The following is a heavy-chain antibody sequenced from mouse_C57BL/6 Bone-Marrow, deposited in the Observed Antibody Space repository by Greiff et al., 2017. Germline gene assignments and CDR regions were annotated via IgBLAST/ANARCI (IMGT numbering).Heavy chain of an antibody. V-gene: IGHV5-6*01. Sequence: EVMLVESGGDLVKPGGSLKLSCAASGFTFSSYGMSWVRQTPDKRLEWVATISSGGSYTYYPDSVKGRFTISRDNAKNTLYLQMSSLKSEDTAMXYFASPSLTTVLFAYWGQGTTLTVSS. CDR1: GFTFSSYG. J-gene: IGHJ2*01. D-gene: IGHD1-1*01. CDR2: ISSGGSYT. CDR3: ASPSLTTVLFAY.